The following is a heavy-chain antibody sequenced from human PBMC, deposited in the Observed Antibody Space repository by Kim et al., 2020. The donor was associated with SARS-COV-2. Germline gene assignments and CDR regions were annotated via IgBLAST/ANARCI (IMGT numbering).Heavy chain of an antibody. CDR2: ISYDGSNK. CDR3: AREMSKTAGGSGSYYYYGMDV. V-gene: IGHV3-33*05. J-gene: IGHJ6*02. Sequence: GGSLRLSCAASGFTFSSYGMHWVRQAPGKGLEWVAVISYDGSNKYYADSVKGRFTISRDNSKNTLYLQMNSLRAEDTAVYYCAREMSKTAGGSGSYYYYGMDVWGQGTTVTVYS. D-gene: IGHD3-10*01. CDR1: GFTFSSYG.